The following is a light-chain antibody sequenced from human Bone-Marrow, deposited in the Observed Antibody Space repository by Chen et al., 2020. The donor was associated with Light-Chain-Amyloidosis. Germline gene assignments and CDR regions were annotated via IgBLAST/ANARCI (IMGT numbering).Light chain of an antibody. V-gene: IGKV1-5*03. CDR2: KAS. CDR3: QQYNSYSWT. CDR1: QSISSW. J-gene: IGKJ1*01. Sequence: DIQMTQSPSTLSASVGDRVTITCRASQSISSWLAWYQQKPGKATKLLIYKASSVESGVPSRFSGSGSGTEFTLTISSLQPDDFATYYCQQYNSYSWTFGQGTKVEIK.